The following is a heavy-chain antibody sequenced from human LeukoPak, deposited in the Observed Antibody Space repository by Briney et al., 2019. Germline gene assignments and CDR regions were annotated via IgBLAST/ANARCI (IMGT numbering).Heavy chain of an antibody. V-gene: IGHV3-7*01. CDR1: GFTFSSYG. Sequence: GGSLRLSCATFGFTFSSYGMTWVRQAPGKGLEWVANINQDGSAQYYVDSVKGRFTISRDNAKNSLYLQMNSLRADNTAVYFCARNPNKGAFDIWGQGTMVTVSS. D-gene: IGHD1/OR15-1a*01. CDR2: INQDGSAQ. CDR3: ARNPNKGAFDI. J-gene: IGHJ3*02.